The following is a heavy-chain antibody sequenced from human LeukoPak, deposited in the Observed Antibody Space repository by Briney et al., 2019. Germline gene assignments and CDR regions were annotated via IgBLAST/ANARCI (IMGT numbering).Heavy chain of an antibody. CDR1: RGSFSGYY. CDR2: INLSVII. D-gene: IGHD6-19*01. CDR3: GRGGIGGDSSGWYLYYFDY. J-gene: IGHJ4*02. Sequence: SETLSVTSADHRGSFSGYYWCLIRQRPQRGVWWMWVINLSVIINYTPSPKRRVTLSPDTTKKLFSLMLCSVTAADTRLYYFGRGGIGGDSSGWYLYYFDYWGQGTLVTVSS. V-gene: IGHV4-34*01.